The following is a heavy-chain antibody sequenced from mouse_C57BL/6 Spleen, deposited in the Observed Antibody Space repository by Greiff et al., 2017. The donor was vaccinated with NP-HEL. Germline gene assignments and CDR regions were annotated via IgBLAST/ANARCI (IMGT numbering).Heavy chain of an antibody. J-gene: IGHJ2*01. CDR3: ARGVGPYYFDY. V-gene: IGHV1-72*01. CDR1: GYTFTSYW. CDR2: IDPNSGGT. Sequence: VNLVESGAELVKPGASVKLSCKASGYTFTSYWMHWVQQRPGRGLEWIGRIDPNSGGTTYNEKFKGKATLTVDKPSSTAYMQLSSLTSEDYAVYYCARGVGPYYFDYWGQGTTLTVSS.